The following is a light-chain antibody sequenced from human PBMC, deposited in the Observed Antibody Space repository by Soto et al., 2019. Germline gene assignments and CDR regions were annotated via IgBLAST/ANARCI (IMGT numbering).Light chain of an antibody. CDR1: QSVSSIY. Sequence: PGERATLSCRASQSVSSIYLAWYQQKPGQAPRLLIYGASSRAACVPDRFSGSGSGTDFALTISRLEPEDFAVYYCQHYGYSSWTFGQGTNVEIK. J-gene: IGKJ1*01. CDR2: GAS. V-gene: IGKV3-20*01. CDR3: QHYGYSSWT.